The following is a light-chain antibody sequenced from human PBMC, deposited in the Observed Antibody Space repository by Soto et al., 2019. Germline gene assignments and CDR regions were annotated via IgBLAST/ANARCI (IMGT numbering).Light chain of an antibody. CDR3: SSYTSSSSLGV. CDR1: SSDVGGYNY. J-gene: IGLJ3*02. V-gene: IGLV2-14*01. CDR2: DVS. Sequence: ALTQPASVSGSPGQSITISCTGTSSDVGGYNYVSWYQQHPGKAPKLMIYDVSDRPSGVSNRFSGSTSGNTASLTISGLQAEDEADYYCSSYTSSSSLGVFGGGTKVTVL.